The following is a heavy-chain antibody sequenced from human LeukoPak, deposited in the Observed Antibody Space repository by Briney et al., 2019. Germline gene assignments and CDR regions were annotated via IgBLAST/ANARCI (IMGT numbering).Heavy chain of an antibody. J-gene: IGHJ6*03. V-gene: IGHV4-59*12. CDR1: GGSISSYY. CDR2: IHFSGRT. CDR3: AREGYYCSSTSCLYYYYMDV. D-gene: IGHD2-2*01. Sequence: SETLSLTCTVSGGSISSYYWNWIRQPPGKGLEWIGYIHFSGRTNHNPSLKSRVTMSVDTSKSQFSLKLSSVTAADTAVYYCAREGYYCSSTSCLYYYYMDVWGKGTTVTVSS.